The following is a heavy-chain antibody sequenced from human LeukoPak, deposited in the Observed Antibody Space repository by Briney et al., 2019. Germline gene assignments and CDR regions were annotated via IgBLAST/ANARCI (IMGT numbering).Heavy chain of an antibody. CDR1: GGTFSSYA. J-gene: IGHJ5*02. D-gene: IGHD3-10*01. CDR3: ARLGSGSYWEHNWFDP. V-gene: IGHV1-69*01. CDR2: IIPIFGTA. Sequence: GASVKVSCKASGGTFSSYAISWVRQAPGQGLEWMGGIIPIFGTANYAQKFQGRVTITADESTSTAYMELSSLRSEDTAVYYCARLGSGSYWEHNWFDPWGQGTLVTVPS.